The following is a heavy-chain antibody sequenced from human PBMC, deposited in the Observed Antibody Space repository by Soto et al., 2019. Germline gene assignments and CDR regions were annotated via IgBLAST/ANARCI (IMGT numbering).Heavy chain of an antibody. CDR3: AKDLEIQLWSARNYFDY. V-gene: IGHV3-23*01. D-gene: IGHD5-18*01. CDR2: ISGSGGST. J-gene: IGHJ4*02. CDR1: GFTFSSYA. Sequence: PGGSLRLSCAASGFTFSSYAMSWVRQAPGKGLEWVSAISGSGGSTYYADSVKGRFTISRDNSKNTLYLQMNSLRAEDTAVYYCAKDLEIQLWSARNYFDYWGQGTLVTVSS.